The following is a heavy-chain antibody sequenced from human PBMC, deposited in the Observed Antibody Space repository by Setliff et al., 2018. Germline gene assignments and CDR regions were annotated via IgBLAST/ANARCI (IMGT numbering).Heavy chain of an antibody. J-gene: IGHJ4*02. CDR3: ARTCSGSGCYAGLES. V-gene: IGHV3-48*01. Sequence: GGSLRLSCAASGFSFNVYSIMWVRQVPGKGLEWVSFISSATKSTYYADSVKGRFTISRDNAQNTLYLQMNSLRPEDTAVYYCARTCSGSGCYAGLESWGQGTPVTVSS. CDR2: ISSATKST. CDR1: GFSFNVYS. D-gene: IGHD2-15*01.